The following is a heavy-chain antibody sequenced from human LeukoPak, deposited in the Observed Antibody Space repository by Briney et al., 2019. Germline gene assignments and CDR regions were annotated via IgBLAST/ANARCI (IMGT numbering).Heavy chain of an antibody. V-gene: IGHV4-39*07. Sequence: SETLSLTCTVSGGSISSTSYYWGWIRQPPGKGLEWIGSIYYTGSAFYNPSLKSRVTISADTSKNQFSLKLSSVTAADTAVYYCARESGGGATTFDYWGQGTLVTVSS. CDR2: IYYTGSA. J-gene: IGHJ4*02. D-gene: IGHD1-26*01. CDR3: ARESGGGATTFDY. CDR1: GGSISSTSYY.